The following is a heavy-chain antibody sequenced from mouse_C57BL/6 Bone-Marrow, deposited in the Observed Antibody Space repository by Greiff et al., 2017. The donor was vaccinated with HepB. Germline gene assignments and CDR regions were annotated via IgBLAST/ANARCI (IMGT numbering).Heavy chain of an antibody. J-gene: IGHJ2*01. CDR2: ISSGGSYT. Sequence: EVKLQESGGDLVKPGGSLKLSCAASGFTFSSYGISWVRQTPDKRLEWVATISSGGSYTYYPDSVKGRFTISRDNAKNTLYLQMSSLKSEDTAMYYCARRYPSDYWGQGTTLTVSS. CDR1: GFTFSSYG. V-gene: IGHV5-6*02. CDR3: ARRYPSDY.